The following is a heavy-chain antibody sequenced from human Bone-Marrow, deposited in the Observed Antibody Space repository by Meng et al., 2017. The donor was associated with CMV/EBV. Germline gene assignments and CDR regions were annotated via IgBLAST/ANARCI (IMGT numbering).Heavy chain of an antibody. CDR3: ARAIRLPGVLDY. V-gene: IGHV3-30*02. CDR2: IRYDGSNK. Sequence: GGSLRLSCAASGFTFSSYGMHWVRQAPGKGLEWVAFIRYDGSNKYYADSVKGRFTISRDNSKNTLYLQMNSLRAEDTAVYYCARAIRLPGVLDYWGQGTRVTGSS. CDR1: GFTFSSYG. D-gene: IGHD3-10*01. J-gene: IGHJ4*02.